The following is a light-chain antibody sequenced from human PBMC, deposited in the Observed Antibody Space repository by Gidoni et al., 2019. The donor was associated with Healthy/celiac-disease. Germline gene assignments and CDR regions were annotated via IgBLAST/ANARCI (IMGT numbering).Light chain of an antibody. J-gene: IGKJ1*01. CDR3: QQSYSTPRT. CDR1: ESIISN. CDR2: TAS. Sequence: STLVASVGDRSTITCRASESIISNLNWYQQKPGKAPKLLIYTASSLQSGVPSRFSGSGSGTDFTLTISSLQPEDFATYYCQQSYSTPRTFGQGTKVEIK. V-gene: IGKV1-39*01.